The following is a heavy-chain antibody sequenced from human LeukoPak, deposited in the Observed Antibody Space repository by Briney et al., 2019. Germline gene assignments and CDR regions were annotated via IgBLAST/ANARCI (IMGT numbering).Heavy chain of an antibody. J-gene: IGHJ4*02. D-gene: IGHD1-26*01. V-gene: IGHV4-59*08. CDR1: GGSISVYY. Sequence: SETLSLTCTVSGGSISVYYWSWIRQPPGKGLEWIGWIYYSGSTNYNPSLKSRVTMSLDKSQNRFSLQLISLTAADTAMYYCARYTGSPPTYLDSWGQGTLVPVSS. CDR2: IYYSGST. CDR3: ARYTGSPPTYLDS.